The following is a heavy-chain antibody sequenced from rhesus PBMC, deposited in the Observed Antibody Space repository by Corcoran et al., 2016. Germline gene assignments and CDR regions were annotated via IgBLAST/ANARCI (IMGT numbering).Heavy chain of an antibody. CDR2: ITYSGST. CDR1: GGSISSGYYY. D-gene: IGHD2-2*01. Sequence: QVQLQESGPGLVKPSETLSLTCAVSGGSISSGYYYWSWIRQPPGKGLEWIGYITYSGSTSYNPSLKSRGTISRETSKNQFSLKLSSVTAADTAVYYCARDRIAFDYWGQGVLVTVSS. V-gene: IGHV4-122*02. CDR3: ARDRIAFDY. J-gene: IGHJ4*01.